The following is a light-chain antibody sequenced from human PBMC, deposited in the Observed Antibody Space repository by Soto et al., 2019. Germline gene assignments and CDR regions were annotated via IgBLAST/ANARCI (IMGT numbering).Light chain of an antibody. CDR3: SSYTSSSTLPWV. J-gene: IGLJ3*02. Sequence: QSVLTQPASVSGSPGQSITISCTGTSSDVGGYNYVSWYQQHPGKAPKLMIYDVSNRPSGVSNRFSGSKSGNTASLTISGLQVEDEADYYCSSYTSSSTLPWVFGGGTQLTVL. CDR2: DVS. V-gene: IGLV2-14*01. CDR1: SSDVGGYNY.